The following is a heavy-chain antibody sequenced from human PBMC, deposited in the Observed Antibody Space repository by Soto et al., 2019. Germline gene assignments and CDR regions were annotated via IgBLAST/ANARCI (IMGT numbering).Heavy chain of an antibody. CDR1: GFTFSNYG. V-gene: IGHV3-30*18. Sequence: AGGSLRLSCAASGFTFSNYGMHWVRQAPGKGLEWVAVISYDGSDKYYADSVKGRFSISRDNSKNTLYLQMNSLRAEDTAVYYCAKVTGYCSSSNGRRDYYYYYGLDVWGQGTTITVSS. J-gene: IGHJ6*02. CDR3: AKVTGYCSSSNGRRDYYYYYGLDV. D-gene: IGHD2-2*01. CDR2: ISYDGSDK.